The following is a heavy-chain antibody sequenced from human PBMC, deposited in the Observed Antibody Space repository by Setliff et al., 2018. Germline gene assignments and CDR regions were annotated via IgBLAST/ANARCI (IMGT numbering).Heavy chain of an antibody. D-gene: IGHD1-1*01. CDR1: GVSISNGTYY. CDR2: IYYRGTT. V-gene: IGHV4-39*01. Sequence: SETLSLTCTVSGVSISNGTYYWAWIRQPPGKGLEWIGRIYYRGTTYSNASLASRLTISVDTSKNQFSLKLTSVTAADTAVYYCARTGTYRYFDYWG. J-gene: IGHJ4*01. CDR3: ARTGTYRYFDY.